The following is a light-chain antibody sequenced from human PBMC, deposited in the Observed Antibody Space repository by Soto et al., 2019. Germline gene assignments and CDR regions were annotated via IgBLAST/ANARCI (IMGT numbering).Light chain of an antibody. CDR2: AAS. J-gene: IGKJ1*01. CDR1: QDIHNY. V-gene: IGKV1-8*01. Sequence: AVLLTQSPSSFSASTGDRATITCRASQDIHNYLAWYQQVPGKAPKLLLYAASILQTGVPSRFSGSGSGTDFTLTIDGRQSEHFTTYFCKHYYNYPWTFGKGTTVE. CDR3: KHYYNYPWT.